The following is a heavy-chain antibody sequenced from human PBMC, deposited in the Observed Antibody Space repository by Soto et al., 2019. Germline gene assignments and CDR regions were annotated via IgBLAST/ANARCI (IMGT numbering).Heavy chain of an antibody. J-gene: IGHJ6*02. Sequence: GGSLRLSCAASGFTFSSYAMHWVRQAPGKGLEWVALISYDGSDKDYADTVRGRFTISRDDAKDSLYLQMNSLRDEDTAVYYCAREYQYGMDVWGQGTAVTVSS. V-gene: IGHV3-30-3*01. CDR1: GFTFSSYA. CDR2: ISYDGSDK. D-gene: IGHD2-8*01. CDR3: AREYQYGMDV.